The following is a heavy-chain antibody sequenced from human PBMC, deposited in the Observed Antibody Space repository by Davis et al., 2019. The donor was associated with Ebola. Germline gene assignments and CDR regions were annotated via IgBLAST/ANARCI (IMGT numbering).Heavy chain of an antibody. Sequence: SETLSLTCTVSGGSISSYYWTWIRQPPGKGLEWIGNVYYTGSTKYNPALKSRVTMSLDTSKNQFSLRLSSVTAADTAMYFCARRRLSFEAIDYWGQGTLVTVSS. J-gene: IGHJ4*02. V-gene: IGHV4-59*08. CDR1: GGSISSYY. D-gene: IGHD1-26*01. CDR2: VYYTGST. CDR3: ARRRLSFEAIDY.